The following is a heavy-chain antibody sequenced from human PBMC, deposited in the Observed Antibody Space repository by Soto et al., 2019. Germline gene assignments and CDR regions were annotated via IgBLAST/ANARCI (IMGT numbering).Heavy chain of an antibody. D-gene: IGHD3-16*02. CDR1: GFTFSTYA. CDR2: ISDSGDTT. J-gene: IGHJ4*02. V-gene: IGHV3-23*01. CDR3: AKVPAPYRYYFDY. Sequence: EVQLLESGGALVQPGGSLRLSCAASGFTFSTYAIAWVRQAPGKGLEWVSMISDSGDTTYYADSVKGRLTISRDNSKNTVYLQMSSLTAEDTGIYFCAKVPAPYRYYFDYWGQGTLVTVSS.